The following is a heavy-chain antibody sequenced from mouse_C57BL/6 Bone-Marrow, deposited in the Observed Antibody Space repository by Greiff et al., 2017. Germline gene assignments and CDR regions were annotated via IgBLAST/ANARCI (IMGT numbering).Heavy chain of an antibody. J-gene: IGHJ1*03. CDR1: GYTFTSYD. Sequence: QVQLKESGPELVKPGASVKLSCKASGYTFTSYDINWVKQRPGQGLEWIGWIYPRDGSTKYNEKFKGKATLNVETSSSTGYMELHSLTSEDSAVYFCARLEFDGSSGDWYFDVWGTGTTVTGSS. V-gene: IGHV1-85*01. CDR2: IYPRDGST. D-gene: IGHD1-1*01. CDR3: ARLEFDGSSGDWYFDV.